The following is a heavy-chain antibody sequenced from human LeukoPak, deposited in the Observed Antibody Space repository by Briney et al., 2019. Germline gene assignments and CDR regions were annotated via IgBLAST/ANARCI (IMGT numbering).Heavy chain of an antibody. CDR2: IYHSGST. V-gene: IGHV4-38-2*02. CDR1: GYSISSGYY. Sequence: PSETLSLTCTASGYSISSGYYWGWIRQPPGKGQEWIGSIYHSGSTYYNPSLKSRVTISVDTSKNQFSLKLSSVTAADTAVYYCARGRVWFGVRYFDYWGQGTLVTVSS. CDR3: ARGRVWFGVRYFDY. J-gene: IGHJ4*02. D-gene: IGHD3-10*01.